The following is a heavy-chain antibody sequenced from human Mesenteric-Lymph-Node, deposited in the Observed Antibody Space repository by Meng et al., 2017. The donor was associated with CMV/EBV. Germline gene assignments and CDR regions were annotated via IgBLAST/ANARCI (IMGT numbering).Heavy chain of an antibody. CDR2: ISSSSSYI. V-gene: IGHV3-21*04. D-gene: IGHD3-22*01. CDR3: LRGDNSGYNYD. CDR1: GFTFSSYS. Sequence: GESLKISCAASGFTFSSYSMNWVRQAPGKGLEWVSSISSSSSYIYYADSVKGRFTISRDNAKNSLYLQMNSLKTEDTAVYYCLRGDNSGYNYDWGQGTLVTVSS. J-gene: IGHJ4*02.